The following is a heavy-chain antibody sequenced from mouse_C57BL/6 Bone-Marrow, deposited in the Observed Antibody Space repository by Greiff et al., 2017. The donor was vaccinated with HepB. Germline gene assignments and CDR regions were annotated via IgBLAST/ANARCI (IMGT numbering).Heavy chain of an antibody. CDR1: GFNIKDDY. V-gene: IGHV14-4*01. CDR3: TSYWVAY. J-gene: IGHJ3*01. CDR2: IDPENGDT. Sequence: EVQLQQSGAELVRPGASVKLSCTASGFNIKDDYMHWVKQRPEQGLEWIGWIDPENGDTEYASKFQAKATITADTSSNTAYLQLSSLTSEDTAVYYCTSYWVAYWGQGTLVTVSA.